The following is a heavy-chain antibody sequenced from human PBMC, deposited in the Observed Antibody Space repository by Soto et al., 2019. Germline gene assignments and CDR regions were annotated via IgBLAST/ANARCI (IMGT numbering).Heavy chain of an antibody. Sequence: PSETLSLTCAVSGGSISSCYYSWSWLRQPPGKGLEWIGYIYYSGTPSYNPSLNSRVTISVDTSKNQFSLKLNSVTAADTAVYYCARESYYGSGATVVGYWGLGTLVTVLL. V-gene: IGHV4-61*01. CDR2: IYYSGTP. J-gene: IGHJ4*02. D-gene: IGHD3-10*01. CDR1: GGSISSCYYS. CDR3: ARESYYGSGATVVGY.